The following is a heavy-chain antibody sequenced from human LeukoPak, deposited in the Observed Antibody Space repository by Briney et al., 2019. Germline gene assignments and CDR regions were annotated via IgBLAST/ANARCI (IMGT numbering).Heavy chain of an antibody. CDR2: INTVATYI. CDR3: ARLRRNGDSGGFYYYYDY. J-gene: IGHJ4*02. Sequence: GGSLRLSCAACGFTFTSFSFNWVRQAPGKGLEWVSSINTVATYIYYADSVRGRFTISRDNAKNSVYLQMDSLRAEDTGVYYCARLRRNGDSGGFYYYYDYWGQGTLVTVSS. CDR1: GFTFTSFS. V-gene: IGHV3-21*01. D-gene: IGHD3-22*01.